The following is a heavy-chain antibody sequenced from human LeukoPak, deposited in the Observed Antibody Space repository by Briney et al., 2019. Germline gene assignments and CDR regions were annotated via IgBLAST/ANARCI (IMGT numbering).Heavy chain of an antibody. V-gene: IGHV1-2*02. CDR2: INPNSGGT. D-gene: IGHD2-15*01. Sequence: ASVKVSCKASGYTFTGYYMHWVRQAPGQGLEWMGWINPNSGGTNYAQEFQGRVTMTRDTSISTAYMELSRLRSDDTAVYYCARDFCSGGSCYSRFDYWGQGTLVTVSS. CDR1: GYTFTGYY. CDR3: ARDFCSGGSCYSRFDY. J-gene: IGHJ4*02.